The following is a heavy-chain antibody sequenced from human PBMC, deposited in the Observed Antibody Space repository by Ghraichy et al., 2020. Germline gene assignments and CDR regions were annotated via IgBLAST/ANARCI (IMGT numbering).Heavy chain of an antibody. CDR3: ARFSAAYCGGDCYLGVAFDI. Sequence: GGSLRLSCAASGFTFSSYWMSWVRQAPGKGLEWVANIKQDGSEKYYVDSVKGRFTISRDNAKNSLYLQMNSLRAEDTAVYYCARFSAAYCGGDCYLGVAFDIWGQGTMVTVSS. V-gene: IGHV3-7*01. J-gene: IGHJ3*02. CDR2: IKQDGSEK. D-gene: IGHD2-21*02. CDR1: GFTFSSYW.